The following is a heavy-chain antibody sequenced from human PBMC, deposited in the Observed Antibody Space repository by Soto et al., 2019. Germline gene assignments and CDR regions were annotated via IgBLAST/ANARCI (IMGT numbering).Heavy chain of an antibody. D-gene: IGHD6-13*01. V-gene: IGHV1-69*13. CDR1: GGTFSSYA. CDR3: ATGPYSSSWDYYYYYGMDV. CDR2: IIPIFGTA. J-gene: IGHJ6*02. Sequence: SVKVSCKASGGTFSSYAISWVRQAPGQGLEWMGGIIPIFGTANYAQKFQGRVTITADESTSTAYMELSSLRSEDTAVYYCATGPYSSSWDYYYYYGMDVWGQGTTVTVSS.